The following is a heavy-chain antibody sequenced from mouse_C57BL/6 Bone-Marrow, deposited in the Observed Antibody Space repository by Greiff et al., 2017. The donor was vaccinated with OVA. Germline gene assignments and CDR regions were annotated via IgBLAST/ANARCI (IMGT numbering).Heavy chain of an antibody. CDR1: GYAFSSSW. D-gene: IGHD6-5*01. J-gene: IGHJ2*01. CDR2: IYPGDGDT. Sequence: QVQLQQSGPELVKPGASVKISCKASGYAFSSSWMNWVKQRPGKGLEWIGRIYPGDGDTNYNGKFKGKATLTADKSSSTAYMQRSSLTSEDSAVYFGARRPIGERNSYYVDGWGQGTTLTVSS. CDR3: ARRPIGERNSYYVDG. V-gene: IGHV1-82*01.